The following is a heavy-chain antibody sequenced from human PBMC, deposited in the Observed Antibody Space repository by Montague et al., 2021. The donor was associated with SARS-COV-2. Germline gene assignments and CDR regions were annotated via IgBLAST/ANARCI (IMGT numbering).Heavy chain of an antibody. CDR3: ASYRDYGDYY. Sequence: LRLSCAVSGGSVSSGGYSWFWIREPPGKGLEWIGHIHHSGNTYYNPSLKSRATVSGGRPKNQFSLRVTSVSAADTAVYSCASYRDYGDYYWGQGILVTVSS. J-gene: IGHJ4*02. CDR1: GGSVSSGGYS. V-gene: IGHV4-30-2*01. CDR2: IHHSGNT. D-gene: IGHD4-17*01.